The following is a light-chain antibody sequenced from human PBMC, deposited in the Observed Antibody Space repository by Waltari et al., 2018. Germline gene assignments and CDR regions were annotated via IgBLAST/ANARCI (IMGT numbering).Light chain of an antibody. CDR1: TSDVGGHNF. V-gene: IGLV2-8*01. J-gene: IGLJ2*01. Sequence: QSALTQPPSASGSPGQSVTISCTATTSDVGGHNFVSWYQQRPGEAPKLMIYEFNQRPSWVPFRFSGSKSGYTASLTVSGLQAEDEADYYCAAYGGGDILFGGGTKLTVL. CDR2: EFN. CDR3: AAYGGGDIL.